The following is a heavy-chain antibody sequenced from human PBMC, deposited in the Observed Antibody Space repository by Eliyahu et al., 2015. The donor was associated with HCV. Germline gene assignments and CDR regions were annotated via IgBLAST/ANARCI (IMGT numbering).Heavy chain of an antibody. Sequence: QAQLVQSGAEVKKPGASVKVSXXASGYSFPGYVIQWMRQAPGQGLEWMGWINGGNGNTKYSQKFQGRVTFTRDTSASTSYMDLSSLRSEDTAVYYCARVTLKYGMDVWGRGTTVTVSS. CDR3: ARVTLKYGMDV. V-gene: IGHV1-3*01. CDR1: GYSFPGYV. CDR2: INGGNGNT. J-gene: IGHJ6*02.